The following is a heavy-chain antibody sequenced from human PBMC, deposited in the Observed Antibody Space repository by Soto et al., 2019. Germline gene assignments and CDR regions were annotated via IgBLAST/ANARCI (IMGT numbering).Heavy chain of an antibody. CDR2: IIPIFGTA. V-gene: IGHV1-69*13. CDR3: ASQSWGGDCVPKNWFDP. D-gene: IGHD2-21*02. Sequence: SVKVSCKASGGTFSSYAISWVRQAPGQGLEWMGGIIPIFGTANYAQKFQGRVTITADESTSTAYMELSSLRSEDTAVYYCASQSWGGDCVPKNWFDPWGQGTLVTVSS. CDR1: GGTFSSYA. J-gene: IGHJ5*02.